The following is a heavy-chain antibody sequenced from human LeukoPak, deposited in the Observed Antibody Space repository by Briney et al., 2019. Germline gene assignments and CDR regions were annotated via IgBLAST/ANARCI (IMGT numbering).Heavy chain of an antibody. V-gene: IGHV4-61*02. D-gene: IGHD6-19*01. CDR3: ARGRGSGWKGGFDY. J-gene: IGHJ4*02. CDR2: IYSSGGT. Sequence: SETLSLTCSVSGGSISSGSYYWSWIRQPAGKGLEWIGRIYSSGGTNYNPSLKSRVTISRDTSKNHFSLELSSVTAADTAVYYCARGRGSGWKGGFDYWGQGTLVTVSS. CDR1: GGSISSGSYY.